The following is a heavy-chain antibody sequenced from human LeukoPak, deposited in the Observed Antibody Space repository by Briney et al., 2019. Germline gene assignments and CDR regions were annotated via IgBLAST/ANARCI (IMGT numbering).Heavy chain of an antibody. Sequence: PGESLKISCKGSGYSFTSYWIGWVRQMPGKGLEWMGLIYPGDSDTRYSPSFQGQVTISADKSISTAYLQWSSLKASDTAMYYCARHLSDRDRYYDSSGYSPNFDYWGQGTLVIVSS. D-gene: IGHD3-22*01. V-gene: IGHV5-51*01. CDR2: IYPGDSDT. J-gene: IGHJ4*02. CDR1: GYSFTSYW. CDR3: ARHLSDRDRYYDSSGYSPNFDY.